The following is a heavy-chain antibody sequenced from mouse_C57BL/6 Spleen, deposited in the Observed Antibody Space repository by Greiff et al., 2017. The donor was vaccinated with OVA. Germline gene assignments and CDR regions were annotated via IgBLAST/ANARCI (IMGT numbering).Heavy chain of an antibody. CDR3: TTHPWFAY. CDR1: GFNIKDDY. Sequence: EVKVEESGAELVRPGASVKLSCTASGFNIKDDYMHWVKQRPEQGLEWIGWIDPENGDTEYASKFQGKATITADTSSNTAYLQLSSLTSEDTAVYYCTTHPWFAYWGQGTLVTVSA. CDR2: IDPENGDT. V-gene: IGHV14-4*01. J-gene: IGHJ3*01.